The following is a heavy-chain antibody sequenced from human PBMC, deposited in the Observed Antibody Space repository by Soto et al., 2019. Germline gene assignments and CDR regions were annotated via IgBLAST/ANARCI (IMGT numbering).Heavy chain of an antibody. J-gene: IGHJ5*01. D-gene: IGHD2-2*01. CDR2: IYYSGST. CDR1: GGSISSSSYY. CDR3: ARPSTLGYCSSTSCYVPPDS. V-gene: IGHV4-39*01. Sequence: SETLSLTCTVSGGSISSSSYYWGWIRQPPGKGLEWIGSIYYSGSTYYNPSLKSRVTISVDTSKNQFSLKLSSVTAADTAVYYCARPSTLGYCSSTSCYVPPDSWGQGTLVTVSS.